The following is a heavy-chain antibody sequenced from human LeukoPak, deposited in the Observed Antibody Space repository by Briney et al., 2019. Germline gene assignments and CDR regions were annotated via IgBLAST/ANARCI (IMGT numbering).Heavy chain of an antibody. CDR1: GFTFSTSW. J-gene: IGHJ4*02. V-gene: IGHV3-7*01. CDR2: IDKHGSGK. D-gene: IGHD1-26*01. CDR3: ARDAGWGYYDL. Sequence: AGGSLRLSCVASGFTFSTSWVTWVRQAPGKGLEWVANIDKHGSGKYYVDSVKGRFAISRDYASNSVFLQMDSLRAGDTSVYYCARDAGWGYYDLWGQGTPVTVSS.